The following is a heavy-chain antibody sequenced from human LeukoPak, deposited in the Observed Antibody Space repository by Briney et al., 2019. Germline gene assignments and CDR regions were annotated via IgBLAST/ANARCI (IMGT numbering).Heavy chain of an antibody. Sequence: GGSLRLSCAASGFTFSIYAMSWVRQAPGKGLEWVSSITSSGDGTYYADSVKGRFTISRDNSENMLYLQMNSLRVEDTAVYFCAKDRPNYYGSNGHYYRRDGDYWGQGTLVTVSS. CDR3: AKDRPNYYGSNGHYYRRDGDY. CDR2: ITSSGDGT. V-gene: IGHV3-23*01. D-gene: IGHD3-22*01. CDR1: GFTFSIYA. J-gene: IGHJ4*02.